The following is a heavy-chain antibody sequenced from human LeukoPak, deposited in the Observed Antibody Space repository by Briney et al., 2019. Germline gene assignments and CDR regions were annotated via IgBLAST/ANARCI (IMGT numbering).Heavy chain of an antibody. Sequence: SGGSLRLSCAASGFTFSSYAMSWVRQAPGSRLEWVSAISGSGGSTYYSDSVKGRFTISRDNSKNTLYLQMNSLRAEDTAVYYCARRAGAYSHPYDYWGQGTLVTVSS. CDR1: GFTFSSYA. CDR3: ARRAGAYSHPYDY. D-gene: IGHD4/OR15-4a*01. CDR2: ISGSGGST. V-gene: IGHV3-23*01. J-gene: IGHJ4*02.